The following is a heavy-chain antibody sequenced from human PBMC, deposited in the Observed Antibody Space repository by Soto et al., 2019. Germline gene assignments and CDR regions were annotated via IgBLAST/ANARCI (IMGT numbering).Heavy chain of an antibody. J-gene: IGHJ4*02. CDR3: ARGEYDYVWGSYRYIPPMVF. CDR2: ISYDGSNK. Sequence: VQLVESGGGVVQPGRSLRLSCAASGFTFSSYAMHWVRQAPGKGLEWVAVISYDGSNKYYADSVKGRFTISRDNSKNTLYLQMNSLRAEDTAVYYCARGEYDYVWGSYRYIPPMVFGGQGTLVTVSS. V-gene: IGHV3-30-3*01. D-gene: IGHD3-16*02. CDR1: GFTFSSYA.